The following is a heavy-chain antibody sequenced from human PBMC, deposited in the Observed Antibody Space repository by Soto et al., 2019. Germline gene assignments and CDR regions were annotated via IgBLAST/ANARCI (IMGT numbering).Heavy chain of an antibody. CDR1: GFTFSSYD. V-gene: IGHV3-13*04. Sequence: GGSLRLSCAASGFTFSSYDMHWVRQATGKGLEWVSAIGTAGDTYYPGSVKGRFTISRENAKNSLYLQMNSLRAGDTAVYYCARNIAAPGTGGMDVWGQGTTVTVSS. D-gene: IGHD6-13*01. CDR3: ARNIAAPGTGGMDV. CDR2: IGTAGDT. J-gene: IGHJ6*02.